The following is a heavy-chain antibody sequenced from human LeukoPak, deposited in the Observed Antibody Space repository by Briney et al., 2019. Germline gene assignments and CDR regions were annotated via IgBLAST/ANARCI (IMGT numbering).Heavy chain of an antibody. Sequence: ASVKVSCKASGYTFTTCGVSWVRQAPGQGPEWMGWISANNKNTKFSQKLQGRLTMTTDTSTTTAYMELRSLTSDDTAMYYCARAPPQYSSSWRGWFDPWGQGTLVTVSS. V-gene: IGHV1-18*01. CDR2: ISANNKNT. CDR3: ARAPPQYSSSWRGWFDP. D-gene: IGHD6-13*01. CDR1: GYTFTTCG. J-gene: IGHJ5*02.